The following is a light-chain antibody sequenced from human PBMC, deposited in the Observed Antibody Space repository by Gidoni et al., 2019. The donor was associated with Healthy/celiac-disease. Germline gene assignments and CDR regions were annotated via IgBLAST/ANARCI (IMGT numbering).Light chain of an antibody. Sequence: DIQMTQSPSSLSASVGDRVSITCRASHSSSSYFNWYQQKPGKAPKLLIYATSSLQSGVPSRFSGSGSGTDFTLTISSLQPEDFATYYCQQSYSTPYTFGQGTKLEIK. CDR1: HSSSSY. V-gene: IGKV1-39*01. J-gene: IGKJ2*01. CDR3: QQSYSTPYT. CDR2: ATS.